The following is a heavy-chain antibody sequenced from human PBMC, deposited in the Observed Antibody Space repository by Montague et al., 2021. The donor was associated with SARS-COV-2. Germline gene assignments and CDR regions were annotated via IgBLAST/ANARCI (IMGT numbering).Heavy chain of an antibody. CDR2: IDWDDDK. V-gene: IGHV2-70*11. CDR3: ARMVGVAGPALAY. J-gene: IGHJ4*02. Sequence: PALVNPTQTLTLTCTFSGFSLNTSGMCVSWIRQPPGKALEWLARIDWDDDKYYSTSLKTRLTISKDTSKNQVVLTMTNMDPVDTATYYCARMVGVAGPALAYGGQGTLVTVSS. CDR1: GFSLNTSGMC. D-gene: IGHD6-19*01.